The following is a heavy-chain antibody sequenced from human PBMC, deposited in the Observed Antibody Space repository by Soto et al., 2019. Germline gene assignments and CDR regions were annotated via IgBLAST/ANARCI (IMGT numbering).Heavy chain of an antibody. Sequence: QVQLVQSGAEVKKPGSSVKVSCKASGDTFNFYTINWVRQSPGLGLEWMGRFNPILSVSNSALKFQGRVRLTADKSTSTAYMVMSSLRSEDTAIYYCETIFGSGSRAFDSWGQGALVTGSS. CDR1: GDTFNFYT. V-gene: IGHV1-69*02. CDR3: ETIFGSGSRAFDS. CDR2: FNPILSVS. J-gene: IGHJ4*02. D-gene: IGHD3-10*01.